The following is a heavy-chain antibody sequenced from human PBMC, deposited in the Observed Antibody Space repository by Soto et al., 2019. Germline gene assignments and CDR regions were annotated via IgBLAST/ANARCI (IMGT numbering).Heavy chain of an antibody. J-gene: IGHJ4*02. Sequence: QVQLVQSGAEVKKPGASVKVSCKASGYTFTSYGISWVRQAPGQGLEWMGGISAYNGNTNDAQKLQCRVTMTTATSTSTAYMELRSLRSDDTAVYYCARNARELLLPQNWGQGTLVTVSS. CDR3: ARNARELLLPQN. V-gene: IGHV1-18*01. D-gene: IGHD1-26*01. CDR1: GYTFTSYG. CDR2: ISAYNGNT.